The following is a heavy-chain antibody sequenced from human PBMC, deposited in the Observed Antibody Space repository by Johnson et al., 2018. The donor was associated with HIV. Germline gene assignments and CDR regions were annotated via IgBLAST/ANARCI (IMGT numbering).Heavy chain of an antibody. CDR1: GFTFSSYG. D-gene: IGHD6-6*01. J-gene: IGHJ3*02. V-gene: IGHV3-30*02. CDR3: ARDRHSSSFDAFDM. CDR2: IRYDGTNK. Sequence: QVQLVESGGGVVQPGGSLRLSCAASGFTFSSYGIHWVRQAPGKGLEWVAFIRYDGTNKYYVDSVKGRFTISRDNAKNSLYLQMNSLRAEDTAVYYCARDRHSSSFDAFDMRGRGTMVTVSS.